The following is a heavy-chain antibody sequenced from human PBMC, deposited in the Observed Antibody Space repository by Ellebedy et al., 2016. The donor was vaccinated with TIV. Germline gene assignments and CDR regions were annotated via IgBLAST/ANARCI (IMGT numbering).Heavy chain of an antibody. V-gene: IGHV1-46*04. CDR3: AREVRDEYYYDSSGYYPTGSYFDY. D-gene: IGHD3-22*01. J-gene: IGHJ4*02. Sequence: AASVKVSCKASGYTFTSYYMHWVRQAPGQGLEWMGIINPSGGSTSYAQKLQGRVTMTRDTSTSTVYMELSSLRSDDTAVYYCAREVRDEYYYDSSGYYPTGSYFDYWGQGTLVTVSS. CDR1: GYTFTSYY. CDR2: INPSGGST.